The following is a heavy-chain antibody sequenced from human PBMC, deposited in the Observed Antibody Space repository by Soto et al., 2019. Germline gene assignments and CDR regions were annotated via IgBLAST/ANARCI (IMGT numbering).Heavy chain of an antibody. CDR1: GFTFSNYA. CDR2: ISGSGAST. CDR3: AKGDLLTGVAHFDY. J-gene: IGHJ4*02. Sequence: ESLLLSCAASGFTFSNYAMSWIRQAPGKGLQWVSTISGSGASTYYGDSVKGRFTLSRDNSENTLFLQMDSLRAEDTAVYYCAKGDLLTGVAHFDYWGQGTLVTVSS. D-gene: IGHD7-27*01. V-gene: IGHV3-23*01.